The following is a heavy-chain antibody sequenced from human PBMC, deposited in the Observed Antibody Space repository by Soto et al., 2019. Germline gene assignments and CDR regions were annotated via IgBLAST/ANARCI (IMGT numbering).Heavy chain of an antibody. CDR2: ISYDGSNK. Sequence: QVQLVESGGGVVQPGRSLRLSCAASGFTFSSYGMHWVRQAPGKGLEWVAVISYDGSNKYYADSVKGRFTISRDNSQNTLYLQMNSLRAEDTAVYYCAKDSAHYYYYYGMDVWGQGTTVTVSS. CDR3: AKDSAHYYYYYGMDV. J-gene: IGHJ6*02. V-gene: IGHV3-30*18. CDR1: GFTFSSYG. D-gene: IGHD1-26*01.